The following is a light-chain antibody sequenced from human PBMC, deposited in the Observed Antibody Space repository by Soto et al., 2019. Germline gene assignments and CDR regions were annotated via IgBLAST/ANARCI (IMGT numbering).Light chain of an antibody. V-gene: IGKV3-20*01. J-gene: IGKJ1*01. CDR2: GAS. Sequence: DIVLTQSPGTLSLSPGERATLSCRASQSVRSSYLAWYQQKPGQAPRLLIYGASSSATGIPDRFSGSGSGTDFTLTIASQEPEDFSVYYCQQYGGSPWTFGQGTKAEIK. CDR3: QQYGGSPWT. CDR1: QSVRSSY.